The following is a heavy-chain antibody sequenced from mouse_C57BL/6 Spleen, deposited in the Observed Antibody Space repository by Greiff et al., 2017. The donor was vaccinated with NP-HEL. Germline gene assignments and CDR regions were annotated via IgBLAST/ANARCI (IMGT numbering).Heavy chain of an antibody. V-gene: IGHV1-47*01. J-gene: IGHJ1*03. D-gene: IGHD1-1*01. Sequence: LVESGAELVKPGASVKMSCKASGYTFTTYPIEWMKQNHGKSLEWIGNFHPYNDDTKYNEKFKGKATLTVEKSSSTVYLELSRLTSDDSAVYYCARAPGSSSYWYFDVWGTGTTVTVSS. CDR3: ARAPGSSSYWYFDV. CDR2: FHPYNDDT. CDR1: GYTFTTYP.